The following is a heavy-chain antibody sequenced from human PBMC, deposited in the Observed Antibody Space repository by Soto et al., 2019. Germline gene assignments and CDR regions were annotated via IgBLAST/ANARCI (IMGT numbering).Heavy chain of an antibody. CDR3: AKGPWVYVPYYFDS. CDR1: GGTLSNSY. J-gene: IGHJ4*02. CDR2: VHYSENS. Sequence: SGTMCLTCAASGGTLSNSYMSWIRQPPGKGLEWIGYVHYSENSNYNPSLKSRVTISLDTAKKQFSLNLSSVTAADTAVYYCAKGPWVYVPYYFDSWGQGILVTVSS. D-gene: IGHD3-16*01. V-gene: IGHV4-59*01.